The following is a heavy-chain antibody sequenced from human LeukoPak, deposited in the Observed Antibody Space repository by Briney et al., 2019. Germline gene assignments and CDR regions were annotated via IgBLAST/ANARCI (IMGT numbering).Heavy chain of an antibody. V-gene: IGHV3-11*06. J-gene: IGHJ4*02. D-gene: IGHD1-26*01. CDR3: ARGDSGSYYFDY. Sequence: GGSLRLSCVASGFTLSDYYMSWIRQAPGKGLEWVSYISSSSSYTNYADSVKGRFTISRDNAKNSLYLQMNSLRAEDTAVYYCARGDSGSYYFDYWGQGTLVTVSS. CDR2: ISSSSSYT. CDR1: GFTLSDYY.